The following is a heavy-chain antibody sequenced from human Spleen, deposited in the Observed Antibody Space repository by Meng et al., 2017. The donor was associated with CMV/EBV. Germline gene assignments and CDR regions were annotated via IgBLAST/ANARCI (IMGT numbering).Heavy chain of an antibody. CDR2: IIPLFGTA. Sequence: GGIFSNYAIGWVRQAPGQGLEWVGGIIPLFGTAKYAQKFQGRVTVTTDESTRTAYMELRSLRSEDTAVYYCASNAYDRTGYYYTFDYWGQGTLVTVSS. V-gene: IGHV1-69*05. CDR3: ASNAYDRTGYYYTFDY. D-gene: IGHD3-22*01. J-gene: IGHJ4*02. CDR1: GGIFSNYA.